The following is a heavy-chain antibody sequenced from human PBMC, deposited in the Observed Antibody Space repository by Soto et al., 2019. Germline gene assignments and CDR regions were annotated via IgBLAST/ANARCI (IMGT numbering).Heavy chain of an antibody. CDR3: ARGTSGDFWSGYYSSTYMDV. Sequence: ASVKVSCKASGYSFIGYYMHWVRQAPGQGLEWMGWINPNSGGTNYAQKFQGWATMTRDTSISTAYMDLSRLRSDDTAVYYCARGTSGDFWSGYYSSTYMDVWGKGTTVTSP. J-gene: IGHJ6*03. CDR1: GYSFIGYY. V-gene: IGHV1-2*04. D-gene: IGHD3-3*01. CDR2: INPNSGGT.